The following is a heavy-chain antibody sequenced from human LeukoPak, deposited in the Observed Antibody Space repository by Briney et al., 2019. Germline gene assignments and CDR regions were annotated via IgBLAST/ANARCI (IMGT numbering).Heavy chain of an antibody. CDR2: ISWNSGSI. CDR1: GSTFDDYA. J-gene: IGHJ4*02. V-gene: IGHV3-9*03. Sequence: GRSLRLSCAASGSTFDDYAMHWVWQAPGKGLEWVSGISWNSGSIGYADSVKGRFTISRDNAKNSLYLQMNSLRAEDMALYYCAKAGGYGQLDYWGQGTLVTVSS. CDR3: AKAGGYGQLDY. D-gene: IGHD5-18*01.